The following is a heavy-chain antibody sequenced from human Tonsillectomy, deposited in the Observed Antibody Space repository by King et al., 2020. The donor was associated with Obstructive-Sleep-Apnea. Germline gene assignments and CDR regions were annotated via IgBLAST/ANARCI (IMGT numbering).Heavy chain of an antibody. D-gene: IGHD2-21*02. Sequence: QLVQSGAEVKKPGASLRVSCKTSGYTFTNYGITWVRQAPGQGLEWMGWISPYTGDTNYAQRLQGRVTMTTDTSTSTDYMDLRSLRSDDTAVYYCARDLNSVLTAVGEIAYCGQGTLVTVSS. V-gene: IGHV1-18*04. CDR3: ARDLNSVLTAVGEIAY. CDR2: ISPYTGDT. J-gene: IGHJ4*02. CDR1: GYTFTNYG.